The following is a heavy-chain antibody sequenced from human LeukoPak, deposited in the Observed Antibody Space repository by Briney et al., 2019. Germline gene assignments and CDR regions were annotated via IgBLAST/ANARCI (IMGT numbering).Heavy chain of an antibody. D-gene: IGHD3-22*01. J-gene: IGHJ4*02. CDR1: GFTFGDYA. CDR2: IRSKAYGGTT. Sequence: GGSLRLSCTASGFTFGDYAMSWFRQAPGKGLEWVGFIRSKAYGGTTEYAASVKGRFTISRDDSKSIAYLQMNSLKTEDTAVYYCTVDTYYYDSSGYTTIDYWGQGTLVTVSS. CDR3: TVDTYYYDSSGYTTIDY. V-gene: IGHV3-49*03.